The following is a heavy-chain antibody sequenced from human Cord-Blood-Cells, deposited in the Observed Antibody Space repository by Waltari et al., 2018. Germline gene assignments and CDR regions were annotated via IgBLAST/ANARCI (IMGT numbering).Heavy chain of an antibody. CDR3: ARAPRGDDYGDY. V-gene: IGHV1-2*01. CDR2: INLNGGGT. Sequence: VQLVQSGAEVKKPGASVKVSCKAYGYTLPGSYMHWVRQAPGQGLEWMGRINLNGGGTNYAQKFQGRLTITRDTSISTAYMELSRLGSDDTGVYYCARAPRGDDYGDYWGQGTLVTVSS. CDR1: GYTLPGSY. D-gene: IGHD3-16*01. J-gene: IGHJ4*02.